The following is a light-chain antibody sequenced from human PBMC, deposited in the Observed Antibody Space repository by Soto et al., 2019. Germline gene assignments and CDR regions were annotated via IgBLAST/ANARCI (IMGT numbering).Light chain of an antibody. V-gene: IGKV1-8*01. CDR3: QQYYTYPRT. Sequence: IRMTQSPSSLSASTGDRVTITCRASHGISNYLAWYQQKPGTAPNLLFDAASTVQSVVPSRCRGSGSGTDFTLTSTSLQSGDFTTYYCQQYYTYPRTFGPGTRVEIK. CDR1: HGISNY. J-gene: IGKJ1*01. CDR2: AAS.